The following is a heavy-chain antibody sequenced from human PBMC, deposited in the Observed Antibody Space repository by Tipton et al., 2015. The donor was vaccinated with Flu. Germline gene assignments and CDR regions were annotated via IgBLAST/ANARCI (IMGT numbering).Heavy chain of an antibody. D-gene: IGHD3-10*01. Sequence: TLSLTCTVSGGSLSSYYWSWIRQPAGKGLEWIGRIYTSGGTKFNPSLRGRLTMSVDASKKEFSLKLSSVTAADTAVYYCARDDGDYGLGSYHYNYGMDVWGHGTTVTVSS. J-gene: IGHJ6*02. CDR1: GGSLSSYY. CDR3: ARDDGDYGLGSYHYNYGMDV. CDR2: IYTSGGT. V-gene: IGHV4-4*07.